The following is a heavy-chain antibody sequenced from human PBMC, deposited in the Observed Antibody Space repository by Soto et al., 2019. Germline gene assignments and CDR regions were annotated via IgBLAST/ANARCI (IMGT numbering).Heavy chain of an antibody. CDR2: IIPIFGTA. V-gene: IGHV1-69*12. J-gene: IGHJ6*02. CDR3: ASNHDYGDYGTGLYYYYGMDV. Sequence: QVQLVQSGAEVKKPGSSVKVSCKASGGTFSSYAISWVRQAPGQGLEWMGGIIPIFGTANYAQKFQGRVTITADESTSTAYMELSSLRSEDTVVYYCASNHDYGDYGTGLYYYYGMDVWGQGTTVTVSS. CDR1: GGTFSSYA. D-gene: IGHD4-17*01.